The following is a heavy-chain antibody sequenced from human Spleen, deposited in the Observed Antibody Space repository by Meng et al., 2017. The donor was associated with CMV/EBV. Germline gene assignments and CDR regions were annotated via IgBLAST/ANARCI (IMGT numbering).Heavy chain of an antibody. CDR3: ANSHGGSYGGFDY. D-gene: IGHD1-26*01. J-gene: IGHJ4*02. V-gene: IGHV3-23*01. CDR2: ISGSGGST. CDR1: GFTFSSYA. Sequence: ETLSLTCAASGFTFSSYAMSWVRQAPGKGLEWVSAISGSGGSTYYADSVKGRFTISRDNSKNTLYLQMNSLRAEDTAVYYCANSHGGSYGGFDYWGQGTLVTVSS.